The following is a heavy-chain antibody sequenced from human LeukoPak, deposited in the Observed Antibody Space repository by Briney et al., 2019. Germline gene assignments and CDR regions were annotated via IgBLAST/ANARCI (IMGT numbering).Heavy chain of an antibody. V-gene: IGHV6-1*01. CDR1: GDSVSGNSVA. Sequence: SQTLSLTCAISGDSVSGNSVAWNWIRQSPSRGLEWLGRTYYRSKWYSDYAESVKSRITINPDTSKKQLSLQLKSVTPEDTAVYYCARNYYDTSDAFDLWGPETMVTVSS. CDR3: ARNYYDTSDAFDL. J-gene: IGHJ3*01. CDR2: TYYRSKWYS. D-gene: IGHD3-22*01.